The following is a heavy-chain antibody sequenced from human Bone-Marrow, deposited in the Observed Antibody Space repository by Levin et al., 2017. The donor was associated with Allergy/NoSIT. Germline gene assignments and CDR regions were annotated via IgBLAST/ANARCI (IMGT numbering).Heavy chain of an antibody. CDR3: AKDRFNYNYYGMDV. CDR1: GFTFGNYA. V-gene: IGHV3-30*04. CDR2: ISYDGSSK. J-gene: IGHJ6*02. Sequence: LRLSCEASGFTFGNYAMHWVRQAPGKGLEWVTLISYDGSSKYYADSVKGRFTISRDNSKNTLYLQMNSLRPEDTATYYCAKDRFNYNYYGMDVWGQGTTVTVSS.